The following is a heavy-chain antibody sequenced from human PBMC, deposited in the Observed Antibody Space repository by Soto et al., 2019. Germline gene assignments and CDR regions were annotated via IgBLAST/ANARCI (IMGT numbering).Heavy chain of an antibody. V-gene: IGHV3-21*01. CDR2: ISVSSSYI. CDR1: GFTFDRYS. CDR3: ARTVYYDFWSGYGMDV. D-gene: IGHD3-3*01. Sequence: EVQLVESGGGLVKPGGSLRLSCVASGFTFDRYSMNWVRQAPGKGLEWLSFISVSSSYIFDADSVKGRFTISRDNAKNTVYLQMNNLSAEDTAVYYCARTVYYDFWSGYGMDVWGQGTTVTVSS. J-gene: IGHJ6*02.